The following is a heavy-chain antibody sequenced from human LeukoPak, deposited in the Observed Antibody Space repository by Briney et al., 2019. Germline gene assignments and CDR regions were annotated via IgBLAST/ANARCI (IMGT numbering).Heavy chain of an antibody. D-gene: IGHD6-19*01. CDR2: ISSSSSYI. J-gene: IGHJ6*02. CDR3: ARDQIAVAGTIYYYYGMDV. Sequence: GGSLRLSCAASGFTFSSYSMNWVRQAPGKGLEWVSSISSSSSYIYYADSVKGRFTISRDNAKNSLYLQMNSLRAEDTAVYYCARDQIAVAGTIYYYYGMDVWGQGTTVTVSS. CDR1: GFTFSSYS. V-gene: IGHV3-21*01.